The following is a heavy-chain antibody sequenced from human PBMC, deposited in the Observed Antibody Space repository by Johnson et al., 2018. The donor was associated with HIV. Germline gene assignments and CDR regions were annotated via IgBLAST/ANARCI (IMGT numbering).Heavy chain of an antibody. Sequence: VQLVESGGGVVRPGGSLRLSCAASGFTFDDYAMHWVRQAPGKGLEWVSGISWNSGRIGYADSVKGRFTISRDNAKNSLHLQMNSLRPEDTALYYCARSPSWAAAGTNGAFDIWGQGTMVTVSS. J-gene: IGHJ3*02. CDR1: GFTFDDYA. D-gene: IGHD6-13*01. CDR2: ISWNSGRI. CDR3: ARSPSWAAAGTNGAFDI. V-gene: IGHV3-9*01.